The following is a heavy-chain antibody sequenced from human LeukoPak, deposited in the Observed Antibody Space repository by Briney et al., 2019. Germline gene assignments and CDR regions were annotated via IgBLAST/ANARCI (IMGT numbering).Heavy chain of an antibody. CDR3: ARASGGTVTGDYFDY. D-gene: IGHD4-17*01. J-gene: IGHJ4*02. CDR2: IFHSGST. V-gene: IGHV4-4*02. Sequence: SGTLSLTCAVSGGSISSSNWWSWVRQPPGKGLEFIGEIFHSGSTNYNPSLKSRVTLSVDKSKNQFSLKLTSVTAADTAVYYCARASGGTVTGDYFDYWGQGTLVTVSS. CDR1: GGSISSSNW.